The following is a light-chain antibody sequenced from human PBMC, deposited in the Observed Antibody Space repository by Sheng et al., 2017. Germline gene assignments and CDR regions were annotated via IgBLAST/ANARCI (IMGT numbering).Light chain of an antibody. CDR2: QDD. V-gene: IGLV3-1*01. CDR3: QVWDSSTGI. Sequence: SYDLTQPPSLSVSPGQTADITCSGDKLADKYVWWYQQKPGQSPVLLIYQDDKRPSGIPERISGSNSGNTATLTISETQAMDEADYYCQVWDSSTGIFGTGTKVTVL. CDR1: KLADKY. J-gene: IGLJ1*01.